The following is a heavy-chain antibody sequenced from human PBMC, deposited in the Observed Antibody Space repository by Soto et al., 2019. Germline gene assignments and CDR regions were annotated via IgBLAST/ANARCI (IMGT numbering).Heavy chain of an antibody. CDR2: TDWDDDK. CDR1: GFSLSNSGMR. J-gene: IGHJ5*02. CDR3: AKTGTDGSWFDP. V-gene: IGHV2-70*04. Sequence: SGPTLVNPTHTLTLTCTFSGFSLSNSGMRVSWIRQPPGKALEWLARTDWDDDKFYSTSLRSRLTISKDTSKNQVVLTMTNMDPVDTATYYCAKTGTDGSWFDPWGQGALVTVSS. D-gene: IGHD1-1*01.